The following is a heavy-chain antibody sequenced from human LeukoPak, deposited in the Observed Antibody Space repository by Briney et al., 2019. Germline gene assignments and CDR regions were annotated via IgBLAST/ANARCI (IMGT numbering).Heavy chain of an antibody. CDR2: IYYSGST. CDR3: AREETPGKFDY. Sequence: SETLSLTCTVSGGSISSYYWSWIRQPPGKGLEWIGYIYYSGSTNYNPSLKSRVTISVDTSKNQFSLKLRSVTAADTAVYYCAREETPGKFDYWGQGTLVTVSS. CDR1: GGSISSYY. D-gene: IGHD1-26*01. V-gene: IGHV4-59*12. J-gene: IGHJ4*02.